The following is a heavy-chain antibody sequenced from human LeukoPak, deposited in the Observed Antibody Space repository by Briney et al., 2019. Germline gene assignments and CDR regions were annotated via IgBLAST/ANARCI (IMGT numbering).Heavy chain of an antibody. D-gene: IGHD3-22*01. J-gene: IGHJ6*02. V-gene: IGHV1-2*02. Sequence: ASVKVSCKASGYTFTGYYMHWVRQAPGQGLEWMGWINPNSGGTNYAQKSQGRVTMTRDTSISTAYMELSRLRSDDTAVYYCASLPDYYDSSGYPPSLYYYGMDVWGQGTTVTVSS. CDR3: ASLPDYYDSSGYPPSLYYYGMDV. CDR1: GYTFTGYY. CDR2: INPNSGGT.